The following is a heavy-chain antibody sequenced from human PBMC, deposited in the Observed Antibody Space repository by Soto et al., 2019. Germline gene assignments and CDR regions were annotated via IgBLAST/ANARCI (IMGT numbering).Heavy chain of an antibody. CDR1: GGSISSGGYY. V-gene: IGHV4-31*03. CDR3: ASYQQSYAFDI. D-gene: IGHD2-2*01. J-gene: IGHJ3*02. CDR2: IYYSGST. Sequence: QVQLQESGPGLVKPSQTLSLTCTVSGGSISSGGYYWSWIRQHPGKGLEWIGYIYYSGSTYYNPAPKRRVTISVDTSKNQSSLKLSSVTAADTAVYYCASYQQSYAFDIWGQGTMVTVSS.